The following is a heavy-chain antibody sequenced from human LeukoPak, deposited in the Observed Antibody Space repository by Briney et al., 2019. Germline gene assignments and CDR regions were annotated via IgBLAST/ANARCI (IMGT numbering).Heavy chain of an antibody. D-gene: IGHD6-13*01. CDR1: GDSISSGDYY. CDR2: IYYSGST. CDR3: ARTYSSSWYYFDY. Sequence: SETLSLTCSVSGDSISSGDYYWSWIRQPPGKGLEWIGYIYYSGSTYYNPSLKSRVTISVDTSKNQFSLKLSSVTAADTAVYYCARTYSSSWYYFDYWGQGTLVTVSS. J-gene: IGHJ4*02. V-gene: IGHV4-30-4*01.